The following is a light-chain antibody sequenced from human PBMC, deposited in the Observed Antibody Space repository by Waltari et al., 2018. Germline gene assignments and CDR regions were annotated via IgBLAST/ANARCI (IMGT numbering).Light chain of an antibody. V-gene: IGLV2-14*03. J-gene: IGLJ2*01. Sequence: SSLTQPDSVSGSPGQSITISSIGISSDSGGYNYVSWYQQHPGEAPKVIIYDVTNRPSGVSNRFSGSKSRSSASLIISGLQPEDEAVYYCSSFTSSTTGIFGGGTKLTVL. CDR1: SSDSGGYNY. CDR3: SSFTSSTTGI. CDR2: DVT.